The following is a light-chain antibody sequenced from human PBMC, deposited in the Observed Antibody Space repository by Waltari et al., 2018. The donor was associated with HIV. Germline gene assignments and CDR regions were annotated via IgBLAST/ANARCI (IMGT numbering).Light chain of an antibody. CDR3: QQSYSTPLT. J-gene: IGKJ4*01. Sequence: DTQMTQSPSPLSASVRDRVTITCRASQSISSFLNWYQQKPGKAPKLLIYAASSLQSGVPSRFSGSGSGTDFTLTVSSLQPEDFATYYCQQSYSTPLTFGGGTKVEIK. CDR2: AAS. V-gene: IGKV1-39*01. CDR1: QSISSF.